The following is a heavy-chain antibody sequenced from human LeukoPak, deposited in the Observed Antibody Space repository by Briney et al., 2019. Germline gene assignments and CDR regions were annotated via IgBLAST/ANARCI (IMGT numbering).Heavy chain of an antibody. Sequence: GGSLRLSCAASGLTVSSNSMSWVRQAPGKGLEWVSFIYSGGSTYYADSVKGRFTISRDNSKNTLYLQMNSLRAEDTAVYYCAGGCGGDCSRTDAFDIWGQGTMVTVSS. V-gene: IGHV3-53*01. CDR3: AGGCGGDCSRTDAFDI. J-gene: IGHJ3*02. CDR1: GLTVSSNS. D-gene: IGHD2-21*02. CDR2: IYSGGST.